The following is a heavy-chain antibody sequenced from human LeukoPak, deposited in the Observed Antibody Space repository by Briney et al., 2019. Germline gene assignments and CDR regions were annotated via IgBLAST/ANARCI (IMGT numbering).Heavy chain of an antibody. D-gene: IGHD3-9*01. CDR2: INPNSGGT. Sequence: ASVKVSCKASGYTFTGYYMHWVRQAPGQGLEWMGWINPNSGGTKYAEKFQGRVTTTRDTSISTAYMELSRLRSDDTAVFYCARDSYDILTGFQWGQGTQVTVSS. CDR3: ARDSYDILTGFQ. J-gene: IGHJ4*02. V-gene: IGHV1-2*02. CDR1: GYTFTGYY.